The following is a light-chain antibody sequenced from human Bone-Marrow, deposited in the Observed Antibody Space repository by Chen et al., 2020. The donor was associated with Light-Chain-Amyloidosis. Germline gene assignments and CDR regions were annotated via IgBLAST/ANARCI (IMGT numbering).Light chain of an antibody. CDR3: QQYGTSPLT. Sequence: EIVLTQSPGTLSLSPGEGANLSCRASQTISSNYLSWYQQKFGQAPRILIYGSSSRATGIPDRFTGSGSGTDFTLTINRLGPEDCAMYYCQQYGTSPLTFGGGTKVEIK. J-gene: IGKJ4*01. V-gene: IGKV3-20*01. CDR1: QTISSNY. CDR2: GSS.